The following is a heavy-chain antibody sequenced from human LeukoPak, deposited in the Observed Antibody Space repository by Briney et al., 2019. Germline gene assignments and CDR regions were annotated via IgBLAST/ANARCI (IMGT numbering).Heavy chain of an antibody. CDR2: IYYSGST. CDR3: ARLEGVDYGEIDY. D-gene: IGHD4-17*01. CDR1: GGSISSSSYY. Sequence: SETLSLTCTVSGGSISSSSYYWGWIRQPPGTGLEWIGSIYYSGSTYYNPSLKSRVTISVDTSKNQFSLKLSSVTAADTAVYYCARLEGVDYGEIDYWGQGTLVTVSS. J-gene: IGHJ4*02. V-gene: IGHV4-39*01.